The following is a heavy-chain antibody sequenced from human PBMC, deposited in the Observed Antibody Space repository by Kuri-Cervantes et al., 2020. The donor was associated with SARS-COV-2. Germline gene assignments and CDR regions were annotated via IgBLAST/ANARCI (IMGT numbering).Heavy chain of an antibody. Sequence: GESLKISCAASGFTFSSYTMSWVRQAPGKGLEWVSVIYSGGSSTYYADSVKGRFTISRDNSKSTLYLQMNSLRAEDTAVYYCAKDQDYYDSSGQFDYWGQGTLVTVSS. J-gene: IGHJ4*02. CDR1: GFTFSSYT. CDR3: AKDQDYYDSSGQFDY. CDR2: IYSGGSST. V-gene: IGHV3-23*03. D-gene: IGHD3-22*01.